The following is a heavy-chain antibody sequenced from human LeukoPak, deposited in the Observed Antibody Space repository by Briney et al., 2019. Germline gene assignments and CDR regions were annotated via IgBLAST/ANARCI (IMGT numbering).Heavy chain of an antibody. CDR1: GFTVSSNY. CDR3: ARAQWELPYLTY. D-gene: IGHD1-26*01. CDR2: IYSGGST. Sequence: GGSLRLSCAASGFTVSSNYMSWVRQAPGKWLEWVSIIYSGGSTYYADSVKGRFTISRDNSKNTLYLQMNSLRAEDTAVYYCARAQWELPYLTYWGQGTLVTVSS. J-gene: IGHJ4*02. V-gene: IGHV3-66*01.